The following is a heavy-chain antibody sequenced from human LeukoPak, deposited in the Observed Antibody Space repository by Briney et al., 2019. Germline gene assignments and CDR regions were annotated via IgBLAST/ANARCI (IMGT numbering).Heavy chain of an antibody. D-gene: IGHD1-1*01. V-gene: IGHV4-38-2*01. Sequence: SETLSLTCAVSGYSISSGFYCGWIRPPPGKGLEWIGSIYHSGSTYYNPSLRGRVTISVDTSKNQFSLKLSSVTAADTAVYYCARARNWNDGVYFDYWGQGTLVTVSS. CDR3: ARARNWNDGVYFDY. J-gene: IGHJ4*02. CDR2: IYHSGST. CDR1: GYSISSGFY.